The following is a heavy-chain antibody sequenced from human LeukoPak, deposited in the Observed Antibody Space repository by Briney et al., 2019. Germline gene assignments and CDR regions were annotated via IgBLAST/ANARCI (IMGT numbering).Heavy chain of an antibody. Sequence: GASVNISCTVSGYTFTDYYMHWVQQAPGKGLEWMGIVGPEDGETIYAEKFQGRVTITADTSTDTAYMELSSLRSEDTAVYYCATGGLRYFDWPHYFDYWGQGTLVTVSS. CDR2: VGPEDGET. V-gene: IGHV1-69-2*01. CDR1: GYTFTDYY. J-gene: IGHJ4*02. D-gene: IGHD3-9*01. CDR3: ATGGLRYFDWPHYFDY.